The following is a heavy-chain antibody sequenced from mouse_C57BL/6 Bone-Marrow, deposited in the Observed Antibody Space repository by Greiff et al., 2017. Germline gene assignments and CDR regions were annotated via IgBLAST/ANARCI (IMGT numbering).Heavy chain of an antibody. D-gene: IGHD1-1*01. Sequence: EVMLVESGGGLVKPGGSLKLSCAASGFTFSSYTMSWVRQTPEKRLQWVAAISGGGGNTYYPASVKGRFTISRDNDKNILYLQMGSLRSEDTALYYCSRQVTTVLATKYFDVWGTGTTVTVSS. CDR1: GFTFSSYT. CDR3: SRQVTTVLATKYFDV. J-gene: IGHJ1*03. CDR2: ISGGGGNT. V-gene: IGHV5-9*01.